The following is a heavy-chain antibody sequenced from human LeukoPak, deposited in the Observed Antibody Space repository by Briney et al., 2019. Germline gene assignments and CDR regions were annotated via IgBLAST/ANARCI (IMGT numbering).Heavy chain of an antibody. CDR1: GFTFSSHG. V-gene: IGHV3-30*03. CDR2: ISYDGGNK. CDR3: TRDHRNYMFDY. J-gene: IGHJ4*02. D-gene: IGHD5-24*01. Sequence: GGSLRLSCAASGFTFSSHGMHWVRQAPGKGLEWVAVISYDGGNKYYADSVKGRFTISRDNSKNTLSLQMNSLRAEDTAVYFCTRDHRNYMFDYWGQGILVTVSS.